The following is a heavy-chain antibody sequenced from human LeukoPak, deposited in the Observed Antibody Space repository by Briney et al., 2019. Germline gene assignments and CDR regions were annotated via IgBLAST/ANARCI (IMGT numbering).Heavy chain of an antibody. CDR1: GGSISSYY. CDR3: AREGGPYRPLDY. CDR2: IYYSGST. J-gene: IGHJ4*02. Sequence: SSETLSLTCTVSGGSISSYYWSWIRQPPGKGLEWIGYIYYSGSTNYSPSLKSRLTISVDTSKNQFSLKLSSVTAADTAVYYCAREGGPYRPLDYSGQGTLVTVAS. V-gene: IGHV4-59*01.